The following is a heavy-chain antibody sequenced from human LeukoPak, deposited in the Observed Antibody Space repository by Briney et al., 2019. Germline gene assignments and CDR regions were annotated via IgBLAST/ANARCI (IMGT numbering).Heavy chain of an antibody. V-gene: IGHV4-30-4*01. CDR2: IYYSGST. CDR3: ARAIRIRGVYPFDY. Sequence: SETLSLTCTVSGGSISSGDYYWRWIRQPPGKGLEWIGNIYYSGSTYYNPSLKSRVTISVDTSKNQFSLKLSSVTAADTAVYYCARAIRIRGVYPFDYWGQGTLVTVSS. D-gene: IGHD3-10*01. J-gene: IGHJ4*02. CDR1: GGSISSGDYY.